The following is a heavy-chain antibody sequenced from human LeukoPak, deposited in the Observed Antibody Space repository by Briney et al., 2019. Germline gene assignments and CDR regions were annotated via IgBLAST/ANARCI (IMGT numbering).Heavy chain of an antibody. CDR2: IYHSGST. V-gene: IGHV4-30-2*01. D-gene: IGHD1-26*01. CDR3: ARGGGWELLRSRTFDI. J-gene: IGHJ3*02. CDR1: GGSISSSSYY. Sequence: SETLSLTCTVSGGSISSSSYYWGWIRQPPGKGLEWIGYIYHSGSTYYNPSLKSRVTISVDRSKNQFSLKLSSVTAADTAVYYCARGGGWELLRSRTFDIWGQGTMVTVSS.